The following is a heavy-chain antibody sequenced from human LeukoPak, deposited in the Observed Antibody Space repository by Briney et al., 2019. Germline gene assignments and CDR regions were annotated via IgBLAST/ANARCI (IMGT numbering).Heavy chain of an antibody. CDR3: ARSHLYYYDSSGFFDY. V-gene: IGHV4-59*11. J-gene: IGHJ4*02. CDR2: IYYSGST. Sequence: SETLSLTCTVSGGSISSHYWSWIRQPPGKGLEWIGYIYYSGSTNYNPSLKSRVTISVDTSKNQFSLKLSSVTAADTAVYYCARSHLYYYDSSGFFDYWGQGTLVTVSS. CDR1: GGSISSHY. D-gene: IGHD3-22*01.